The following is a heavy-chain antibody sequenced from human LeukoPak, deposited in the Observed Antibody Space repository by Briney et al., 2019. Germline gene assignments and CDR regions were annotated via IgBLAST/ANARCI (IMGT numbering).Heavy chain of an antibody. V-gene: IGHV1-18*01. J-gene: IGHJ4*02. CDR1: GYTFTSYG. Sequence: ASVKVSCKASGYTFTSYGISWVRQAPGQGLEWMGWISAYNGNTNYAQKLQGRVTMTTDTSTSTAYMELRSLRSDDTAVYYCARAAPSVIMGPSGDWGQGTLVTVSS. D-gene: IGHD1-26*01. CDR3: ARAAPSVIMGPSGD. CDR2: ISAYNGNT.